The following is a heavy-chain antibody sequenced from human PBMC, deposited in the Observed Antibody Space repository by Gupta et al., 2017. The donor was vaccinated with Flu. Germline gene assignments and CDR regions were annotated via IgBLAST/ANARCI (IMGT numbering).Heavy chain of an antibody. Sequence: QLQLQESGPGLVKPSETLSLTCTVSGGSISSSRYYWGWIRQPPGTGLEWIGSIYYSGSTYYNPSLKSRVTISVDTSKNQFSLKLSSVTAADTAVYYCARRSMVRGFDYWGQGTLVTVSS. J-gene: IGHJ4*02. CDR3: ARRSMVRGFDY. V-gene: IGHV4-39*01. CDR1: GGSISSSRYY. D-gene: IGHD3-10*01. CDR2: IYYSGST.